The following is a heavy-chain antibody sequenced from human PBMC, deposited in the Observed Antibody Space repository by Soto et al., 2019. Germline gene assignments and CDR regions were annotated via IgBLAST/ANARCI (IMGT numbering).Heavy chain of an antibody. V-gene: IGHV3-30*18. CDR3: AKDVAARLGSGGS. D-gene: IGHD6-6*01. Sequence: PGGSLRLSCAASGFTFSSYGMHWVRQAPGKGLEWVAVISYDGSNKYYADSVKGRFAISRDNSKNTLYLQMNSLRAEDTAVYYCAKDVAARLGSGGSWGQGTLVTVSS. J-gene: IGHJ4*02. CDR2: ISYDGSNK. CDR1: GFTFSSYG.